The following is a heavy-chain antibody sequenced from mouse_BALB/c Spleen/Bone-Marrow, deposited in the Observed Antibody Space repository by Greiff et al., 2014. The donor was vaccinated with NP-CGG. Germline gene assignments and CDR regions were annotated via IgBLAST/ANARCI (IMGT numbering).Heavy chain of an antibody. CDR1: GYTFTSYW. Sequence: QVQLKESGAELVKPGASVKLSCKTSGYTFTSYWIQWVKQRPGQGLGWIGEIFPGTGTTYYNEKFKGKATLTIDTSSSTAYMQLSSLTSEDSAVYFCAREGSRLRGYLDVWGAGTTVTVSS. CDR2: IFPGTGTT. J-gene: IGHJ1*01. CDR3: AREGSRLRGYLDV. V-gene: IGHV1S132*01. D-gene: IGHD1-1*01.